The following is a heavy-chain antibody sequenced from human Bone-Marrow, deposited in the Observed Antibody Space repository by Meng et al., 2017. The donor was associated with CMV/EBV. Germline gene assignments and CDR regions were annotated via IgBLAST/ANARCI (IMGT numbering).Heavy chain of an antibody. CDR3: ARAYINYVEYNWFDP. CDR1: GGTFSSYA. D-gene: IGHD4-11*01. CDR2: NIPIFGTA. Sequence: SVKVSCKASGGTFSSYAISWVRQDPGQWLEWMGGNIPIFGTANYEQKFKGRVTITTDESTSKAYMELSSLRSEDTAVYYCARAYINYVEYNWFDPWGQGTLVTVSS. J-gene: IGHJ5*02. V-gene: IGHV1-69*05.